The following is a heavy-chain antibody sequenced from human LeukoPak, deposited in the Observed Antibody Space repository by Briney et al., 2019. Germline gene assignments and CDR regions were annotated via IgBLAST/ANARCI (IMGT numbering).Heavy chain of an antibody. J-gene: IGHJ6*02. CDR2: IYTSGST. CDR1: GGSISSYY. CDR3: ASAEFPHYYYYGMDV. Sequence: SETLSLTCTVSGGSISSYYWSWIRQPAGKGLEWIGRIYTSGSTNYNPSLKSRLTMSVDTSKNQFSLKLSSVTAADTAVYYCASAEFPHYYYYGMDVWGQGTTVTVSS. D-gene: IGHD3-10*01. V-gene: IGHV4-4*07.